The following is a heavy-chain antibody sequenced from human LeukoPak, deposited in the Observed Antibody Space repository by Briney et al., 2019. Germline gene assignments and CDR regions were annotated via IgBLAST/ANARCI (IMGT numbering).Heavy chain of an antibody. V-gene: IGHV4-39*07. CDR3: ARCTYGDPRGYDY. Sequence: SETLSLTCTVSGGSISSSSYYWGWIRQPPGKGLQWIGSIYYSGSTYYNPSLKSRVTISVDTSKNQFSLKLSSVTAADTAVYYCARCTYGDPRGYDYWGQGTLVTVSS. D-gene: IGHD4-17*01. CDR2: IYYSGST. CDR1: GGSISSSSYY. J-gene: IGHJ4*02.